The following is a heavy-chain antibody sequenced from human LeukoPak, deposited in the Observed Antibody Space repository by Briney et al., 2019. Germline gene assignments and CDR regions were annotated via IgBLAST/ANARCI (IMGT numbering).Heavy chain of an antibody. CDR2: ISDSGTII. V-gene: IGHV3-48*03. Sequence: RPGGSLRLSCAASGFTFSDYEMNWVRQAPGKGLQWVSYISDSGTIIYYAGSVKGRFTISRDNAKNSLSLQMNSLRAEDTAVYYCARPLMYYYGSETYFWFDPWGQGTLVTVSS. CDR1: GFTFSDYE. J-gene: IGHJ5*02. CDR3: ARPLMYYYGSETYFWFDP. D-gene: IGHD3-10*01.